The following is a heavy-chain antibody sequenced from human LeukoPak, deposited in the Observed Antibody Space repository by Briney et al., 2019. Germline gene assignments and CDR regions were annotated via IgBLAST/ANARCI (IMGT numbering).Heavy chain of an antibody. CDR2: ISANGGFI. Sequence: TGGSLRLSCAVSGFNLDDYAIHWVRQGPGKGLEWVAGISANGGFISYGESVKGRFTISRDNPRNSVFLQMNFLRAEDMAMYFCTKEVQRWHSYFYRPSYALDIWGQGTMVSVSS. J-gene: IGHJ3*02. D-gene: IGHD3-22*01. CDR1: GFNLDDYA. V-gene: IGHV3-9*03. CDR3: TKEVQRWHSYFYRPSYALDI.